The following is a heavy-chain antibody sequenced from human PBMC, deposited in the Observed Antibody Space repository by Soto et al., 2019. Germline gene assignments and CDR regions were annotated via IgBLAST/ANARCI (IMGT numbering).Heavy chain of an antibody. CDR2: MNPNSGNT. J-gene: IGHJ6*02. Sequence: QVQLVQSGAEVKKPGASVKVSCKASGYTFTSYDINWVRQATGQGLEWMGWMNPNSGNTGYAQKFQGRVTMTRNTSISTAYMERGSLRSEDTAVYYCARIGGGVALDSYYYYYGMDVWGQGTTVTVSS. CDR1: GYTFTSYD. V-gene: IGHV1-8*01. CDR3: ARIGGGVALDSYYYYYGMDV. D-gene: IGHD3-10*01.